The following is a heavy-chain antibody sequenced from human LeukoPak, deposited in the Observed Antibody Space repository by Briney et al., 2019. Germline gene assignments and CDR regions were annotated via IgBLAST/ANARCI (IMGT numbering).Heavy chain of an antibody. CDR3: ARAGHGSGSSVDY. CDR2: IYTSGNS. D-gene: IGHD3-10*01. J-gene: IGHJ4*02. V-gene: IGHV4-4*07. CDR1: GGSISPYY. Sequence: SETLSLTCTVSGGSISPYYWRWIRQPAGKGLEWIGRIYTSGNSNYNPSLKSRVTMSVDTSKNQFSLKLASVTAADTAVYYCARAGHGSGSSVDYWGQGTLVTVSS.